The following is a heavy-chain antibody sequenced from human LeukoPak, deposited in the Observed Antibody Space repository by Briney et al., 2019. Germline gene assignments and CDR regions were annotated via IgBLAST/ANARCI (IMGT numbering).Heavy chain of an antibody. CDR3: ARDGDYYGSGSYANWFDP. J-gene: IGHJ5*02. CDR1: GASISGGYY. V-gene: IGHV4-30-4*08. Sequence: SETLSLTCSVSGASISGGYYWSLIRQPPGKGLEWIGSIFYSGTTYYNPALKSRVTISVDRSTNQFSLKLSSVTAADTAVYYCARDGDYYGSGSYANWFDPWGQGTLVTVSS. CDR2: IFYSGTT. D-gene: IGHD3-10*01.